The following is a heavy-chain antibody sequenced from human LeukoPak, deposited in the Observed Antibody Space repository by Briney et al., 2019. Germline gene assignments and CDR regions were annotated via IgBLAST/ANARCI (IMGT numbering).Heavy chain of an antibody. Sequence: QPGGSLRLSCAASGFSFSSYGMHWVRQAPGKGLEWVAFIQYDGSSIYYTDSVKGRFTISRDNSKNTLYLQMNSLRAEDTAVYYCAIRQGSYGTGWGQGTLVTVSS. J-gene: IGHJ4*02. CDR2: IQYDGSSI. V-gene: IGHV3-30*02. CDR3: AIRQGSYGTG. D-gene: IGHD5-18*01. CDR1: GFSFSSYG.